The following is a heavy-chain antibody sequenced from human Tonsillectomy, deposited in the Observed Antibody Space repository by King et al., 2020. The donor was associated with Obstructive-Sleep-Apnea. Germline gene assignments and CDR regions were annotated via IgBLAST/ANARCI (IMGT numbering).Heavy chain of an antibody. D-gene: IGHD5/OR15-5a*01. CDR1: GFTFSSYG. Sequence: VQLVESGGGVVQPGRSLRLSCAASGFTFSSYGMHWVRQAPGKGLEWVAVISYDGSNKYYADSVKGRFSISRDNSRNTLYLQMDSLRAEDTAVYHCAQDVSDYHDYFDYWGQGTLVTVSS. J-gene: IGHJ4*02. CDR3: AQDVSDYHDYFDY. V-gene: IGHV3-30*18. CDR2: ISYDGSNK.